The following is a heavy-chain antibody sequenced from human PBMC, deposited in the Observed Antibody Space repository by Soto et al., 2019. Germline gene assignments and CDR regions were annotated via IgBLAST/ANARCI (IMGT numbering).Heavy chain of an antibody. J-gene: IGHJ3*02. CDR2: IYHSGGT. CDR3: ARTMSTMIVRGIAFDI. V-gene: IGHV4-4*02. Sequence: QVHLQESGPGLVKPSGTLSFTCAVSGGSISSSYWWTWVRQPPGKGLEWIGEIYHSGGTNYNPSLKSRVTISVDKSKNQFSLKLSSVTAADTAVYYCARTMSTMIVRGIAFDIWGQGTLVTVSS. D-gene: IGHD3-22*01. CDR1: GGSISSSYW.